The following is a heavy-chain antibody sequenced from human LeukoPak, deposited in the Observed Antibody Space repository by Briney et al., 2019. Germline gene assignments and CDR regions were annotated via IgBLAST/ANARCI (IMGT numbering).Heavy chain of an antibody. Sequence: GGSLSLSCTASRFTFRSYSMNWVRQAPEKGLEWVSSISSSSSYIYYADSVKGRFTISRDNAKNSLYLQMNSLRAEDTAVYYCARSHGYSSSYFDYWGQGTLVTVSS. CDR1: RFTFRSYS. CDR2: ISSSSSYI. V-gene: IGHV3-21*01. CDR3: ARSHGYSSSYFDY. D-gene: IGHD6-13*01. J-gene: IGHJ4*02.